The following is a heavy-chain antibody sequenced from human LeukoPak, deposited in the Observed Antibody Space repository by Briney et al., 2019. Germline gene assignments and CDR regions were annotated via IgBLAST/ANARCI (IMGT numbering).Heavy chain of an antibody. V-gene: IGHV4-34*01. Sequence: SETLSLTCAVYGGSFSGYYWSWIRQPPGKGLEWIGEINHSGSTNYNPSLKSRVTISVDTSKNQFSLKLSSVTAADTAVYYCARAKVSAAGTFVYYYGMDVWGQGTTVTVSS. J-gene: IGHJ6*02. CDR1: GGSFSGYY. CDR3: ARAKVSAAGTFVYYYGMDV. D-gene: IGHD6-13*01. CDR2: INHSGST.